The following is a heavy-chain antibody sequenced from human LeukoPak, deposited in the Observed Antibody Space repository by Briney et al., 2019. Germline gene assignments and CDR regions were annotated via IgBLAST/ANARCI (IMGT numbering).Heavy chain of an antibody. Sequence: ASVKVSCKASGYTFTSYGISWVRQAPGQGLEWMGWISAYNGNTNYAQKLQGRVTMTTDTSTSTAYMELRSLRSDDTAVYYCASRASISAWNDFDHWGQGTLVTVSS. V-gene: IGHV1-18*01. D-gene: IGHD1-1*01. CDR1: GYTFTSYG. CDR3: ASRASISAWNDFDH. J-gene: IGHJ5*02. CDR2: ISAYNGNT.